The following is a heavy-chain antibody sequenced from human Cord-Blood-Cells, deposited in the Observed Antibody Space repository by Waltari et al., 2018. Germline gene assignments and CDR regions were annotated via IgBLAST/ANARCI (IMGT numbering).Heavy chain of an antibody. CDR3: ARQRGWDAFDI. Sequence: QLQLQESGPGLVKPSETLSLTCTVSGGSISSSSYYWGWIRQPPGKGLEWIGGIYYSGSTYYNPSLKSRVTISVDTSKNQFSLKLSSVTAADTAVYYCARQRGWDAFDIWGQGTMVTVSS. CDR2: IYYSGST. CDR1: GGSISSSSYY. D-gene: IGHD1-26*01. V-gene: IGHV4-39*07. J-gene: IGHJ3*02.